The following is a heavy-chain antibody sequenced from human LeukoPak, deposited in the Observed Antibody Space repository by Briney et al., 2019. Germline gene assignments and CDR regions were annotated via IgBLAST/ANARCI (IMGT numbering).Heavy chain of an antibody. CDR2: IYYSGST. Sequence: SQTLSLTCTVSGGSISSGGYYWSWIRQHPGKGLEWLGYIYYSGSTYYNPSRKSRVTISVDTSKNQFSLKLSSVTAADTAVYYCASYTANWNYFDYWGQGTLVTVSS. CDR3: ASYTANWNYFDY. J-gene: IGHJ4*02. CDR1: GGSISSGGYY. D-gene: IGHD1-1*01. V-gene: IGHV4-31*03.